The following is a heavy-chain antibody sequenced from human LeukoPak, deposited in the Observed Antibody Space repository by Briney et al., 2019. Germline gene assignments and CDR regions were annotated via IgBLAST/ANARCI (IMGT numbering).Heavy chain of an antibody. J-gene: IGHJ5*02. CDR2: INPNSGGT. Sequence: GASVKVSCKASGYTFTGYYMHWVRQAPGQGLEWMGWINPNSGGTNYAQNFQGRVTMTRDTSISTAYMELSRLRSDDTALYYCARGGTAWGKSWFDLWGQGTLVTVSS. CDR3: ARGGTAWGKSWFDL. V-gene: IGHV1-2*02. D-gene: IGHD2/OR15-2a*01. CDR1: GYTFTGYY.